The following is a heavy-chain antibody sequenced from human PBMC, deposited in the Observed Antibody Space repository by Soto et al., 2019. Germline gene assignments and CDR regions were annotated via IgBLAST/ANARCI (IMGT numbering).Heavy chain of an antibody. CDR1: GYTFTSYY. V-gene: IGHV1-46*01. CDR2: INPSGGST. Sequence: QVQLVQSGAEVKKPGASVKVSCKASGYTFTSYYMHWVRQAPGQGLEWMGIINPSGGSTSYAQKFQGGVTMTRDTSTSTVYRELSSLRSEDTAVYYCASGATVLRPYYFDYWGQGTLVTVAS. J-gene: IGHJ4*02. CDR3: ASGATVLRPYYFDY. D-gene: IGHD1-26*01.